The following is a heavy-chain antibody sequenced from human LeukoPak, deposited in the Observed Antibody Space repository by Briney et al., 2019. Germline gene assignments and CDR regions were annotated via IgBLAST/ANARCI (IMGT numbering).Heavy chain of an antibody. CDR3: ARGGSGWYAFDS. Sequence: GGSLRLSCAASRFTVSSSYMNWVRQAPGKGLEGVSLIDSGGYTYYADSVKGRFTISRDNSKNTLYLQMSSLRVEDTAVYYCARGGSGWYAFDSWGQGTLVTVSS. CDR2: IDSGGYT. CDR1: RFTVSSSY. V-gene: IGHV3-66*01. J-gene: IGHJ4*02. D-gene: IGHD6-19*01.